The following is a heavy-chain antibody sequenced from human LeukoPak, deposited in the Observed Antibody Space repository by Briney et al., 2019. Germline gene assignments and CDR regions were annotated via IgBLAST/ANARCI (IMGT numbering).Heavy chain of an antibody. V-gene: IGHV4-59*10. CDR3: ARGGDGVTTSSFDH. CDR1: GGSMSNLY. Sequence: SETLSLTCAVSGGSMSNLYWSWIRQPAGKGLEWLGRIYTSGRTKYNPSLKSRLTMLVDTSKNQFSLKLSSVTAADTAVYFCARGGDGVTTSSFDHWGQGTLVTVSS. J-gene: IGHJ4*02. D-gene: IGHD2-21*02. CDR2: IYTSGRT.